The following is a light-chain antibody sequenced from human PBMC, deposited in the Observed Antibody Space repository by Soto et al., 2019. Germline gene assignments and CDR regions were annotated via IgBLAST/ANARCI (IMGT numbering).Light chain of an antibody. J-gene: IGKJ4*01. V-gene: IGKV3-15*01. CDR2: GAS. Sequence: EIVMTQSPATLSVSPGERATLSCRASQSVSSNLAWYQQKPGQAPRLLIYGASTRATGIPARFSGSGSGTEFTLTISSLQSEDCAVYYCQQRGTFGGGTKVEIK. CDR3: QQRGT. CDR1: QSVSSN.